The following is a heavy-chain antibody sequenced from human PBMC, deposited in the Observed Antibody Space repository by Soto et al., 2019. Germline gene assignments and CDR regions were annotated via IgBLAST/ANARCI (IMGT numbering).Heavy chain of an antibody. CDR2: IVVGSGNT. J-gene: IGHJ4*02. CDR1: GFTFTSSA. D-gene: IGHD4-17*01. V-gene: IGHV1-58*01. Sequence: SVKVSCKASGFTFTSSAVQWVRQARGQRLEWIGWIVVGSGNTNYAQKFQERVTITRDMSTSTAYMELSSLRSEDTAVYYCAAGAYGDYQPSDYWGQGTRVTAPQ. CDR3: AAGAYGDYQPSDY.